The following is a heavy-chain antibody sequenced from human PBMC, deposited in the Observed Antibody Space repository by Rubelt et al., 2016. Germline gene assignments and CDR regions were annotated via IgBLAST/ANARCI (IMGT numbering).Heavy chain of an antibody. J-gene: IGHJ5*02. CDR1: GYHFATYW. CDR2: IYPCCADS. Sequence: EVQLVQSGAEVKKPGESLKISFKGSGYHFATYWIGWVRQMPGKRLEWEGIIYPCCADSKYSPTYQGPVTISADKSSSTAYLQWSSLKASDTAMYYCVRGRVTWGQGTLVTVSS. V-gene: IGHV5-51*01. CDR3: VRGRVT. D-gene: IGHD3-10*01.